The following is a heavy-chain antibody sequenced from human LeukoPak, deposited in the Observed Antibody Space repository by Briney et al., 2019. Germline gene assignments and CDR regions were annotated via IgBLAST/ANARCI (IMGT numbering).Heavy chain of an antibody. J-gene: IGHJ3*02. CDR3: TTSDYDILTGYWGDAFDI. D-gene: IGHD3-9*01. Sequence: PGGSLRLSCAASGLSSTNAWMSWVRQAPGEGREWVGRIKSKIDGGTTDYAAAVKSRFTISRDDSKNPLYLQMNSLKTEDTAVYYCTTSDYDILTGYWGDAFDIWGQGTMVTVSS. CDR2: IKSKIDGGTT. V-gene: IGHV3-15*01. CDR1: GLSSTNAW.